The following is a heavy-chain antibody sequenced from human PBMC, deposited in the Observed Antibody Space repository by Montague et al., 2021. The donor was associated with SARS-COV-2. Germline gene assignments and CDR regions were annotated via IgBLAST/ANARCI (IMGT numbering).Heavy chain of an antibody. D-gene: IGHD5-12*01. CDR3: ARQYIGYNRRFDY. CDR1: GAISGYY. CDR2: ISSSGGI. J-gene: IGHJ4*02. Sequence: SETLSLTCTVSGAISGYYCTWIRQPAGKGLEWIGRISSSGGIDYNSSLRSRVTMSLDTSKIQLSLKLSSVTAADTAVYYCARQYIGYNRRFDYWGQGALVTVSP. V-gene: IGHV4-4*07.